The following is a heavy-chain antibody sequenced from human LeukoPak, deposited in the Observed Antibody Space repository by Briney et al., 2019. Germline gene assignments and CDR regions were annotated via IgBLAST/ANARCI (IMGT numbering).Heavy chain of an antibody. V-gene: IGHV1-3*01. CDR3: ARDVVVVPAVKRYYYYGMDV. Sequence: ASVKVSCKASGYTFTSYVMHWVRQAPGQRLEWMGWINAGNGNTKYSQKFQGRVTITRDTSASTAYMELSSLRSEDTAVYYCARDVVVVPAVKRYYYYGMDVWGKGTTVTVSS. CDR2: INAGNGNT. D-gene: IGHD2-2*01. J-gene: IGHJ6*04. CDR1: GYTFTSYV.